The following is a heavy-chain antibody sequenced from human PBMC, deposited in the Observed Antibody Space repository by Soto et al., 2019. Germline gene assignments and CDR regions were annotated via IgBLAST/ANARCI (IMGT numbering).Heavy chain of an antibody. CDR2: IYPGDSDT. CDR3: ARTYYDFWSGYYQAFYYYYGMDV. D-gene: IGHD3-3*01. V-gene: IGHV5-51*01. J-gene: IGHJ6*02. Sequence: PGESLKISCKGSGYSFTSYWIGWVRQMPGKGLEWMGIIYPGDSDTRYSPSFQGQVTTSADKSISTAYLQWSSLKASDTAMYYCARTYYDFWSGYYQAFYYYYGMDVWGQGTTVTVSS. CDR1: GYSFTSYW.